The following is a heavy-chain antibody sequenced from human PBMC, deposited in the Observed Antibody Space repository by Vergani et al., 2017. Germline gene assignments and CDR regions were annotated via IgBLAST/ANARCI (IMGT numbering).Heavy chain of an antibody. D-gene: IGHD3-22*01. CDR3: ARWDSSGYPDY. CDR1: GFTFSSYG. V-gene: IGHV3-33*01. Sequence: QVQLVESGGGVVQPGRSLRLSCAASGFTFSSYGMHWVRQAPGKGLEWVAVIWYDGSNKYYADSVKGRFTISRDNSKNTLYLQMNSLRAEDTAVYYCARWDSSGYPDYWGQGTLVTVSS. CDR2: IWYDGSNK. J-gene: IGHJ4*02.